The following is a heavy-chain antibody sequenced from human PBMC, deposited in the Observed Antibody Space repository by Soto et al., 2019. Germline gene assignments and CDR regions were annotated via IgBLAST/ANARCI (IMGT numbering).Heavy chain of an antibody. J-gene: IGHJ6*03. CDR2: ISYDGSNK. Sequence: GGSLRLSWAAAGCTCSSYGMRRVRQAPGKGLEWVAVISYDGSNKYYADSVKGRFTISRDNSKNTLYLQMNSLRAEDTAVYYCAKEGGEVVPAKNYYYYMDVWGKGTTVTVSS. CDR1: GCTCSSYG. CDR3: AKEGGEVVPAKNYYYYMDV. D-gene: IGHD2-2*01. V-gene: IGHV3-30*18.